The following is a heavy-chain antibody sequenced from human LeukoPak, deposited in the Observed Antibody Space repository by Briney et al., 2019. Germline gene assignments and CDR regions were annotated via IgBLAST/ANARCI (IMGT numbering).Heavy chain of an antibody. J-gene: IGHJ4*02. D-gene: IGHD2-15*01. CDR2: IYYSGST. V-gene: IGHV4-59*08. CDR1: GGSISSYY. Sequence: SETLSLTCTVSGGSISSYYWSWIRQPPGKGLGWIGYIYYSGSTNYNPSLKSRVTISVDTSKNQFSLKLSSVTAADTAVYYCARHEDGYCSGGSCVLFDYWGQGTLVTVSS. CDR3: ARHEDGYCSGGSCVLFDY.